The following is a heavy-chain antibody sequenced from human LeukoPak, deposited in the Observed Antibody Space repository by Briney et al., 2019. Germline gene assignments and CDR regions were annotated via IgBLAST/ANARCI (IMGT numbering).Heavy chain of an antibody. CDR3: AADRGDYRGSYRTAFDI. V-gene: IGHV1-24*01. D-gene: IGHD1-26*01. CDR1: EYTLTEVS. CDR2: FDPEDGEI. J-gene: IGHJ3*02. Sequence: ASVKVSCKVSEYTLTEVSIHWVRQAPGKGLEWLGGFDPEDGEIIYAQKFQGRVTMSDDKSTDTAYMELGSLRSDDTAVYYCAADRGDYRGSYRTAFDIWGQGTMVTVSS.